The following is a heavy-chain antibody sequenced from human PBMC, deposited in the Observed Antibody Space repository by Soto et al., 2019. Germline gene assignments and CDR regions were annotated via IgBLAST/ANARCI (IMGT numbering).Heavy chain of an antibody. CDR2: IIPIFGTA. J-gene: IGHJ6*02. V-gene: IGHV1-69*13. Sequence: ASVKVSCKASGGTFSSYAISWVRQAPGQGLEWMGGIIPIFGTANYAQKFQGRVTITADESTSTAYMELSSLRSEDTAVYYCAVYGSGSYFAYPYYYYGMDVWGQGTTVTVSS. CDR3: AVYGSGSYFAYPYYYYGMDV. D-gene: IGHD3-10*01. CDR1: GGTFSSYA.